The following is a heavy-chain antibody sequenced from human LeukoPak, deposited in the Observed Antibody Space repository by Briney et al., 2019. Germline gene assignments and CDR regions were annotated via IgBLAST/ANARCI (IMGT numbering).Heavy chain of an antibody. J-gene: IGHJ4*02. Sequence: PSETLSLTCTVSSSSISSYYWSWIRQPAGKGLEWIGRIYTSGSTNYNPSLKSRVTMSVDTSKNQFSLKLSSVTAADTAVYYCASPGYCSSTSCYGFDYWGQGTLVTVSS. D-gene: IGHD2-2*01. CDR2: IYTSGST. CDR3: ASPGYCSSTSCYGFDY. CDR1: SSSISSYY. V-gene: IGHV4-4*07.